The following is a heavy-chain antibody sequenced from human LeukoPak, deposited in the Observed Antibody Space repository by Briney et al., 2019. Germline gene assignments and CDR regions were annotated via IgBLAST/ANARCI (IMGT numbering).Heavy chain of an antibody. CDR2: ISYDGSNK. V-gene: IGHV3-30-3*01. CDR1: GFTFSSYA. D-gene: IGHD1-26*01. J-gene: IGHJ4*02. Sequence: GRSLRLSCAASGFTFSSYAMHWVRQAPGKGLEWVAVISYDGSNKYYADSVKGRFTISGDNSKNTLYLQMNSLRAEDTAVYYCAKQWELLTYFDYWGQGTLVTVSS. CDR3: AKQWELLTYFDY.